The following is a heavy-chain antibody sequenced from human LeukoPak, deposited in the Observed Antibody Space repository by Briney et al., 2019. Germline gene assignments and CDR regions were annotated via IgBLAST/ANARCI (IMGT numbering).Heavy chain of an antibody. CDR3: ARAGNYGDYGAFDY. D-gene: IGHD4-17*01. V-gene: IGHV3-21*01. J-gene: IGHJ4*02. CDR1: GFTFSSYS. Sequence: GGSLRLSCAASGFTFSSYSMNWVRQAPGKGLEWVSSISSSSSYIYYADSVKGRFTISRDNAKNSLYLQMNSLRAEDTAVYYCARAGNYGDYGAFDYWGQGTLVTVSS. CDR2: ISSSSSYI.